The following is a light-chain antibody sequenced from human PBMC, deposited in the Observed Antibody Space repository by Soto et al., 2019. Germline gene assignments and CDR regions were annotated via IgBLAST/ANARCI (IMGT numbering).Light chain of an antibody. CDR2: DAS. CDR1: QSVGNW. V-gene: IGKV1-5*01. Sequence: DIQMTQSPSTLFASGGDGVTITCRAGQSVGNWLAWYQQKPGRAPQLLIYDASTLEPGVPSRFRGSGSGTELTLHTKDLQPADFATSYSPQYDGYSPQTFGQGTKVDIK. J-gene: IGKJ1*01. CDR3: PQYDGYSPQT.